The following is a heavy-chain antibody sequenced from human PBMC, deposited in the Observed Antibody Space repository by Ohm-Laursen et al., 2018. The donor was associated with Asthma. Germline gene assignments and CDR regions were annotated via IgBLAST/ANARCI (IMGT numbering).Heavy chain of an antibody. Sequence: SLRLSCAAFGFTFRSYAMHWVRQAPGKGLEWVAVGGSYYDGGLKYYADSVNGRFTVSRDDSKNTLYLQMNSLRPDDTAVYYCARDVMEWYLPAFDFWGQGTLVTVSS. D-gene: IGHD3-3*01. V-gene: IGHV3-30-3*01. CDR1: GFTFRSYA. J-gene: IGHJ4*02. CDR2: GGSYYDGGLK. CDR3: ARDVMEWYLPAFDF.